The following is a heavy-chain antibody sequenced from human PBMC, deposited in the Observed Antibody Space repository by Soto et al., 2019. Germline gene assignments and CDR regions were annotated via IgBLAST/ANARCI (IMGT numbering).Heavy chain of an antibody. CDR2: IYWDDDK. CDR3: APTPPATTVTPLPPAFDI. CDR1: GFSLSTSGVG. D-gene: IGHD4-17*01. Sequence: QITLKESGPTLVKPTQPLTLTCTFSGFSLSTSGVGVGWIRQPPGKALEWLALIYWDDDKRYTPSLKSRRTITKDTSNTQVVLTMTTMDPVDTATYYCAPTPPATTVTPLPPAFDIWGQGTMVTVSS. J-gene: IGHJ3*02. V-gene: IGHV2-5*02.